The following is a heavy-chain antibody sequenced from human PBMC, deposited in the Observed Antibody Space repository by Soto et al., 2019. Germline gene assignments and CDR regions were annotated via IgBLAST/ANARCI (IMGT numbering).Heavy chain of an antibody. Sequence: SETLSLTCTVSDGSIRSGDYYWSWIRQPPGRGLEWIGNIYYSGSTYYNPSLKSRVTISVDTSNNQFSLKLTSVTAADTAVYYCARVAHYYDSSGYYGNWFDPWGQGTLVTVS. CDR2: IYYSGST. CDR3: ARVAHYYDSSGYYGNWFDP. J-gene: IGHJ5*02. V-gene: IGHV4-30-4*01. CDR1: DGSIRSGDYY. D-gene: IGHD3-22*01.